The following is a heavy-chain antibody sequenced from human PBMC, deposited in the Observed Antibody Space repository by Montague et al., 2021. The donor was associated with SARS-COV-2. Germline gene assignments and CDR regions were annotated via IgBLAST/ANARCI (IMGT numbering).Heavy chain of an antibody. CDR3: ASGIAATYYYYMDV. J-gene: IGHJ6*03. D-gene: IGHD6-13*01. CDR1: GGSISSGSYY. CDR2: IYTSGGT. V-gene: IGHV4-61*02. Sequence: TLSLTCTVSGGSISSGSYYWSWIRQPAGKGLEWIGRIYTSGGTNYNPSLKSRVTISADTSKNQFSLKLSSVTAADTAVYYCASGIAATYYYYMDVWGKGTTVTVSS.